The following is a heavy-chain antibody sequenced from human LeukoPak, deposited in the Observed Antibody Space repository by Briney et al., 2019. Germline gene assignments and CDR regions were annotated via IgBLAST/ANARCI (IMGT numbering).Heavy chain of an antibody. Sequence: GGSLRLSCAASGFTFSSDAMIWVRQAPGKGLEWVSNISGGGGDTYYGDSVKGRFTISRDNSKTTLYLQLNSLRAEDTAVYWCVKTMTGYFSDGFDIWGQGTMVTVSS. J-gene: IGHJ3*02. CDR2: ISGGGGDT. CDR3: VKTMTGYFSDGFDI. CDR1: GFTFSSDA. V-gene: IGHV3-23*01. D-gene: IGHD3-9*01.